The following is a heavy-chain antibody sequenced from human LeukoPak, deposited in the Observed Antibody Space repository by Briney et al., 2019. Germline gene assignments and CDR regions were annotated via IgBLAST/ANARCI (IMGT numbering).Heavy chain of an antibody. J-gene: IGHJ3*02. CDR3: ARHGSPSDVLSAFDI. CDR1: GGSISSSPYY. D-gene: IGHD3-10*01. Sequence: PSETLSPTCTVSGGSISSSPYYWGWIRQPPGKGLEWIGSMYYSGRTYYNPSLKSRVTISVDTSKNQFSLKMTSVTAADTAVYYCARHGSPSDVLSAFDIWGQGTMVTVSS. V-gene: IGHV4-39*01. CDR2: MYYSGRT.